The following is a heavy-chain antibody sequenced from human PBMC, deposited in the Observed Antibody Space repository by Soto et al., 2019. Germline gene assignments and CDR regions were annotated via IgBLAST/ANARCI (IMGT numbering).Heavy chain of an antibody. Sequence: QVQLQESGPGLVKPSGTLSLTCAVSSGSISSSNWWSWVRQPPGKGLEWIGEIYHSGSTNYNPSLKSRVTISVDKSKNQFALKLSSVTDADTAVYSCAIIIEAVAGPWDFDYWGQGTLVTVSS. D-gene: IGHD6-19*01. CDR2: IYHSGST. CDR3: AIIIEAVAGPWDFDY. J-gene: IGHJ4*02. V-gene: IGHV4-4*02. CDR1: SGSISSSNW.